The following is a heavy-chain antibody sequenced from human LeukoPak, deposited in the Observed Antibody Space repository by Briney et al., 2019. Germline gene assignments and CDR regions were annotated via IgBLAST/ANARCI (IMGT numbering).Heavy chain of an antibody. Sequence: GGSLRLSCAASGFTFSSYAMSWVRQAPGKGLEWVSAISGSGGSTYYADSVKGRFTISRDNSQNTAYLQMNSLRAEDTAVYYCAKESLRSPNSFDYWGLGTLVTVSS. V-gene: IGHV3-23*01. J-gene: IGHJ4*02. CDR1: GFTFSSYA. D-gene: IGHD2-21*02. CDR2: ISGSGGST. CDR3: AKESLRSPNSFDY.